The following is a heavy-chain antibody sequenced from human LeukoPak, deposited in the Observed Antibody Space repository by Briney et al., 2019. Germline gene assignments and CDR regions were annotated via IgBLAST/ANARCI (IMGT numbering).Heavy chain of an antibody. D-gene: IGHD2-15*01. CDR3: ARVDPHCSGGSCYSHY. J-gene: IGHJ4*02. CDR1: GYTFTSYG. V-gene: IGHV1-18*01. Sequence: GASVKVSCKASGYTFTSYGISWVRQAPGQGLEWMGWISAYNGNTNYAQKLQGRVTMTTDTSTSTAYMELRSLRSDDTAVYYCARVDPHCSGGSCYSHYWGQGTLVTVSS. CDR2: ISAYNGNT.